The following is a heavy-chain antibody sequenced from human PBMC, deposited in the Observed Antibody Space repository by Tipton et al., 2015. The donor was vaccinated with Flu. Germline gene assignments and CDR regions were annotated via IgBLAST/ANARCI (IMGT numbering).Heavy chain of an antibody. J-gene: IGHJ5*02. D-gene: IGHD2-21*02. CDR3: ARGSAVPKVNWFDP. Sequence: TLSLTCSVSGDSLGSSYYWAWIRQPPGKGLEWIGYIDYAGSTNYNSSLRSRVTMSMEMSSNQFSLELRSVTAADTAVYFCARGSAVPKVNWFDPWGQGTLVTVSS. CDR1: GDSLGSSYY. V-gene: IGHV4-61*01. CDR2: IDYAGST.